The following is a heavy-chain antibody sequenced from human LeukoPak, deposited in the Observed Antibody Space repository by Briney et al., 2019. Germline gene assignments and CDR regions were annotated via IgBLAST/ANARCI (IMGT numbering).Heavy chain of an antibody. J-gene: IGHJ4*02. D-gene: IGHD6-19*01. V-gene: IGHV3-73*01. CDR1: GFTFSDSA. CDR2: IRSKADSYAT. CDR3: TREYSSGWPFDY. Sequence: GGSLRLSCAASGFTFSDSAIHWVRQASGKGLEWVGRIRSKADSYATTYGASVKGRFTISRDDSQNTAYLHMNSLKTDDTAVYYCTREYSSGWPFDYWGQGTLVTVSS.